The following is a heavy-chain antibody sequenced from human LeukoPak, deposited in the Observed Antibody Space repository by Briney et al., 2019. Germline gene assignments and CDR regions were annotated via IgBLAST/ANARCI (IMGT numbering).Heavy chain of an antibody. J-gene: IGHJ4*02. CDR1: GFTVSSNY. CDR3: ARAAYDSNGFTANHDY. V-gene: IGHV3-53*01. CDR2: IYSGGRT. Sequence: PGGSLRLSCAASGFTVSSNYMSWVRQAPGKGLEWVSVIYSGGRTYYADSVKGRFTISRDNSKNTLYLQMNNLRAEDTAVYYCARAAYDSNGFTANHDYWGQGTLVTVSS. D-gene: IGHD3-22*01.